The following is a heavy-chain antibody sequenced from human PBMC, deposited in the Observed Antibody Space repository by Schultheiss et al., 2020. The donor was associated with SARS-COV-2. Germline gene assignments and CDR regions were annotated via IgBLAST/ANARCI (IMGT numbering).Heavy chain of an antibody. Sequence: GGSLRLSCAASGFTFSSYGMHWVRQAPGKGLEWVSAISGSGGSTYYADSVKGRFTISRHNSKNTLYLQMNSLRAEDTAVYYCARDGWFGESYYYYGMDVWGQGTTVTVSS. CDR2: ISGSGGST. D-gene: IGHD3-10*01. CDR1: GFTFSSYG. V-gene: IGHV3-23*01. J-gene: IGHJ6*02. CDR3: ARDGWFGESYYYYGMDV.